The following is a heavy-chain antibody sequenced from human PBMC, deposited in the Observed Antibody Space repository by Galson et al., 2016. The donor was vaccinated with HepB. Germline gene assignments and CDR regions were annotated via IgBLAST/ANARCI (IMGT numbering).Heavy chain of an antibody. CDR1: GFTFRSYW. Sequence: SLRLSCAASGFTFRSYWMPWVRQAPGKGLEWVSRINGDGSSTSYASYEKGRFTISRNNAKNTLYLQMNILRAEDTAVYFCARRDSPMANDYWGQGVLVTVAS. D-gene: IGHD2/OR15-2a*01. CDR3: ARRDSPMANDY. V-gene: IGHV3-74*01. CDR2: INGDGSST. J-gene: IGHJ4*02.